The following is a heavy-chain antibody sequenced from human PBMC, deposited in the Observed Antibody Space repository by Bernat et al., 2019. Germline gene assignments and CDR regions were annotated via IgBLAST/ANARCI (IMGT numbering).Heavy chain of an antibody. Sequence: QVQLVQSGAEVKKPGSSVKVSCKASGGTFSSYTISWVRQAPGQGLEWMGRIIPILGIANYAQKFQGRVTITADKATSTAYMELSSLRSEDTAVYYCARGGGYYDRSGSQGGFDFDYWGQGTLVTVSS. CDR1: GGTFSSYT. D-gene: IGHD3-22*01. V-gene: IGHV1-69*02. CDR3: ARGGGYYDRSGSQGGFDFDY. J-gene: IGHJ4*02. CDR2: IIPILGIA.